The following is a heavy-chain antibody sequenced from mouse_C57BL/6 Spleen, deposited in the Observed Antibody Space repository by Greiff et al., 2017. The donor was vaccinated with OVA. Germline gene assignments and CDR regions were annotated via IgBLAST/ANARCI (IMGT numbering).Heavy chain of an antibody. CDR1: GYTFTNYW. Sequence: VNLVESGAELVRPGTSVKMSCKASGYTFTNYWIGWAKQRPGHGLEWIGDIYPGGGYTNYNEKFKGKATLTADKSSSTAYMQFSSLTSEDSAIYYCARYDYGSSYNAMDYWGQGTSVTVSS. CDR2: IYPGGGYT. D-gene: IGHD1-1*01. CDR3: ARYDYGSSYNAMDY. V-gene: IGHV1-63*01. J-gene: IGHJ4*01.